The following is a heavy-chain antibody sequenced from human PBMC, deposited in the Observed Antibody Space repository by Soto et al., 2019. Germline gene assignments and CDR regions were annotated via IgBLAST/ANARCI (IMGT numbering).Heavy chain of an antibody. J-gene: IGHJ4*02. Sequence: EVQVLDSGGGLVQPGGSQRLPCEASGSTFVNKPITWVGQAPGKGLKWVSTISATGSTLYADSVKGRFTISRDNSKNTVYLQMNFLRAEDTAVYYCAKVSNKWAVAQRGYFDYWGQGTLVTVSS. D-gene: IGHD6-19*01. CDR1: GSTFVNKP. CDR2: ISATGST. CDR3: AKVSNKWAVAQRGYFDY. V-gene: IGHV3-23*01.